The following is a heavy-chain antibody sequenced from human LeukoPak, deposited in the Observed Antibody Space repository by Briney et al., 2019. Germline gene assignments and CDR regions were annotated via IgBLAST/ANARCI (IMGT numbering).Heavy chain of an antibody. Sequence: PGGSLRLSCAAPGFTFNSYSMNWVRQAPGKGLEWVSSIGGRKNYIDYADSIKGRFTTSRDNTKKSLYLQMNNLRAEDTAVYYCARAPLGGSYDYWGQGTLVTVSS. D-gene: IGHD1-26*01. CDR3: ARAPLGGSYDY. J-gene: IGHJ4*02. V-gene: IGHV3-21*01. CDR2: IGGRKNYI. CDR1: GFTFNSYS.